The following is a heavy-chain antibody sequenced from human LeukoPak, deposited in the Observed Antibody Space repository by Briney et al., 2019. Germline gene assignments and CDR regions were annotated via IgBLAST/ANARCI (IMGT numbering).Heavy chain of an antibody. J-gene: IGHJ4*02. V-gene: IGHV3-23*01. CDR3: AKGSTPEGKLRHDN. CDR1: GFTFSNYA. D-gene: IGHD4-17*01. Sequence: GGPLRLSCAASGFTFSNYAMDWVRQAPGKGLEWVSAISGTSGRTYYADSVKGRFTISRDNSKNTLYLQMNGLRAEDTAVYYCAKGSTPEGKLRHDNWGQGTLVAVSS. CDR2: ISGTSGRT.